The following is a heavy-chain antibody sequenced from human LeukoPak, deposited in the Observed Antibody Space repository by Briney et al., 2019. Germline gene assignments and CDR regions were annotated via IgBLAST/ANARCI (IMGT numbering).Heavy chain of an antibody. CDR2: IYGSGST. J-gene: IGHJ5*02. Sequence: SETLSLTCTVSGGSISRYYWSWIRQPAGKGPQWIGRIYGSGSTTYNPSLKSRLTMSVDTSKNQFSLKLSSMTAADTAIYYCARDSGTTGEVKFDPWGQGILVTVSS. V-gene: IGHV4-4*07. CDR3: ARDSGTTGEVKFDP. D-gene: IGHD3-10*01. CDR1: GGSISRYY.